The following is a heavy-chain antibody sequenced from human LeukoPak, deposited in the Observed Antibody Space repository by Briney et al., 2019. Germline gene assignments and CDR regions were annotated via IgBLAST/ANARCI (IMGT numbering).Heavy chain of an antibody. J-gene: IGHJ4*02. CDR2: ISSSSSYI. CDR1: GFTFSSYS. CDR3: ARGLSGGYLFDY. V-gene: IGHV3-21*01. D-gene: IGHD2-15*01. Sequence: PGGSLRLSCAASGFTFSSYSMNWVRQAPGKGLGWVSSISSSSSYIYYADSVKGRFTISRDNAKNSLYLQMHSLIAEDTAVYYCARGLSGGYLFDYWGQGTLVTVSS.